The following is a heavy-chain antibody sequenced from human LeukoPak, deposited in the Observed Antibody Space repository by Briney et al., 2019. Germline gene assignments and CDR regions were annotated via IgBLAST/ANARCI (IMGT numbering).Heavy chain of an antibody. Sequence: GGSLRLSCAASGFTFSSYWMHWVRQAPGKGLVWVSRINSDGSSPSYADSVKGRFTISRDNAKNTLYLQMNSLRAEDTAVYYCARVRLFEQLDYFDYWGQGTLVTVSS. D-gene: IGHD3-22*01. CDR3: ARVRLFEQLDYFDY. CDR1: GFTFSSYW. V-gene: IGHV3-74*01. J-gene: IGHJ4*02. CDR2: INSDGSSP.